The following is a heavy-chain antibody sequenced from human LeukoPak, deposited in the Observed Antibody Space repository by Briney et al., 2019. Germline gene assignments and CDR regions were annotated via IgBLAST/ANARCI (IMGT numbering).Heavy chain of an antibody. V-gene: IGHV3-30*03. Sequence: GGSLRLSCEASGFTFSTYGMHWVRQAPGKGLEWVALISYDGSDKNYADSVKGRFTISRDNSKNTLYLQMNSLRAEDTAVYYCARERGLSSGWFRGAYDAFDIWGQGTMVTVSS. D-gene: IGHD6-19*01. J-gene: IGHJ3*02. CDR3: ARERGLSSGWFRGAYDAFDI. CDR1: GFTFSTYG. CDR2: ISYDGSDK.